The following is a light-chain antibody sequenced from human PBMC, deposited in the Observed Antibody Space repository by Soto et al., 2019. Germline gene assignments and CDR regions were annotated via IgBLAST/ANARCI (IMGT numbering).Light chain of an antibody. CDR1: SSDVGGYNW. CDR2: EVT. CDR3: VSYAGSSSV. V-gene: IGLV2-8*01. Sequence: QSALTQPPSASGSPGQSVTISCTGTSSDVGGYNWVSWHQQHPGKAPKLIIYEVTKRPSGVPDRFSGSKSGNTASLTVSGLQAEDEADYYCVSYAGSSSVFGTGTKRTVL. J-gene: IGLJ1*01.